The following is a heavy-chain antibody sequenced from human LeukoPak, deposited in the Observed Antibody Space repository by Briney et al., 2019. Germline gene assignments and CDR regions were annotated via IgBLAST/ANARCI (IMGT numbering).Heavy chain of an antibody. J-gene: IGHJ6*02. CDR1: GYTFTGYY. D-gene: IGHD6-6*01. V-gene: IGHV1-2*06. CDR3: AREGSSSNYGMDV. Sequence: GASVKVSCKASGYTFTGYYMHWVRQAPGQGLEWMGRINPNSGGTNYAQKFQGRVTMTRDTSISTAYMELSRLRSDDTAVCYCAREGSSSNYGMDVWGQGTTVTVSS. CDR2: INPNSGGT.